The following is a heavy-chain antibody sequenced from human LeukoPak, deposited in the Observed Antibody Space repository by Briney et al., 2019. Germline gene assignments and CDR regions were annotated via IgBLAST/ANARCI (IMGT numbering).Heavy chain of an antibody. D-gene: IGHD3-22*01. Sequence: ASVTVSCKASGYTFTSYGISWVRQAPGQGLEWMGWISAYNGNTNYAQKLQGRVTMTTDTSTSTAYMELSSLRSEDMAVYYCARGGNYYDSSGYSRYFDLWGRGTLVTVSS. J-gene: IGHJ2*01. CDR2: ISAYNGNT. CDR3: ARGGNYYDSSGYSRYFDL. CDR1: GYTFTSYG. V-gene: IGHV1-18*03.